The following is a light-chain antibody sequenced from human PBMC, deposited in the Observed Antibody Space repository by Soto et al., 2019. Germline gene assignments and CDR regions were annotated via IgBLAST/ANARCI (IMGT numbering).Light chain of an antibody. Sequence: EIGVTQSLATLSVSLGERATLSCRASQSVGSYLAWYQQKPGQAPRLLMYDASTRATGVPSRFSGSGSGTDFTLTISSLQSDDFAYYYCQQYSDSFRTFGQGTKVDIK. CDR1: QSVGSY. CDR3: QQYSDSFRT. V-gene: IGKV3-15*01. J-gene: IGKJ1*01. CDR2: DAS.